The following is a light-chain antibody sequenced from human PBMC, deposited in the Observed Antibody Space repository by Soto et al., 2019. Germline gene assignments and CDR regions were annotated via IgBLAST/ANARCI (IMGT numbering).Light chain of an antibody. J-gene: IGKJ4*01. Sequence: EIVLTQFPGALSLSPGERVTLSCRASQTVSNTYLAWYQQKSGQAPKFLIYGASNRATGNPDRFSGSGSGTDFTLTISRLEPEDFAVYYCQQYGALPHTFGGGTKVEIK. CDR3: QQYGALPHT. CDR1: QTVSNTY. CDR2: GAS. V-gene: IGKV3-20*01.